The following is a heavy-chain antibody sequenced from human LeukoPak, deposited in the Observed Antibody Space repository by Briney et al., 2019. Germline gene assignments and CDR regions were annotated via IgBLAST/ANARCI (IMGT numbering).Heavy chain of an antibody. CDR3: AYTMYSSGWYPYYDSSGYPDY. J-gene: IGHJ4*02. D-gene: IGHD3-22*01. Sequence: PGGSLRLSCAASGFTFSSYAMSWVRQAPGKGLEWVSAISGSGGSTYYADSVKGRFTISRDNSKNTLYLQMNSLRAEDTAVYYCAYTMYSSGWYPYYDSSGYPDYWGQGTLVTVSS. CDR2: ISGSGGST. CDR1: GFTFSSYA. V-gene: IGHV3-23*01.